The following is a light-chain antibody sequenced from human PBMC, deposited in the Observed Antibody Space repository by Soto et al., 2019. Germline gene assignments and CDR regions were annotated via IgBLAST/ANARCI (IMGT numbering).Light chain of an antibody. CDR2: LEGSGSY. CDR1: SGHSSYI. CDR3: ETWDSNIQV. J-gene: IGLJ2*01. V-gene: IGLV4-60*02. Sequence: QLVLTQSSSASASLGSSVKLTCTLSSGHSSYIIAWHQQQPGKAPRYLMKLEGSGSYNKGSGVPDRFSGSSSEADRYLTISNLQFEDEADYYCETWDSNIQVFGVGTKLTVL.